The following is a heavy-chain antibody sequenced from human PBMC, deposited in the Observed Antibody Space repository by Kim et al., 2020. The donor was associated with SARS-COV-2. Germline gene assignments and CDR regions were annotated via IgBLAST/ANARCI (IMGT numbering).Heavy chain of an antibody. V-gene: IGHV3-53*03. CDR2: IYSGGST. J-gene: IGHJ4*02. CDR3: ARGDSLDYFEY. D-gene: IGHD3-16*02. Sequence: GGSLRLSCAASGFSVSEKYMTWVRQAPGKGLEWVSVIYSGGSTYYVDSVKGRFTISRHNSKNTVYLQMNSLRVEDTAVYYCARGDSLDYFEYWGQGTLVT. CDR1: GFSVSEKY.